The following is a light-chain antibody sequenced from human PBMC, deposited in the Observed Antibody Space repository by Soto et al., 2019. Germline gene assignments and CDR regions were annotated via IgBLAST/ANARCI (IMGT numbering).Light chain of an antibody. CDR1: QGIRND. V-gene: IGKV1-6*01. CDR2: AAS. J-gene: IGKJ1*01. Sequence: AIQMTQSPSSLSASVGDRVTMACRASQGIRNDLGWYQQKPGKAPKLLIYAASSLQSGVPSRFSGSGSGTDFTLTISSLQPEDFATYYCQQDYNYPRTFGQGTKVEIK. CDR3: QQDYNYPRT.